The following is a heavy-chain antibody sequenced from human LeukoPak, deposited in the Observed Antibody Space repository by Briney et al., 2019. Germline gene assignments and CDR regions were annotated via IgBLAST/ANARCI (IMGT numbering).Heavy chain of an antibody. CDR2: ISGSGGST. D-gene: IGHD2-21*01. Sequence: GGSLRLSCAASGFTFSSYAMSWVHQAPGKGLEWVSAISGSGGSTYYADSVKGRFTISRDNYKNTLYLQMNSLRAEDTAVYYYAKPLGGVGQHNDYWGQGTLVTVSS. CDR1: GFTFSSYA. J-gene: IGHJ4*02. V-gene: IGHV3-23*01. CDR3: AKPLGGVGQHNDY.